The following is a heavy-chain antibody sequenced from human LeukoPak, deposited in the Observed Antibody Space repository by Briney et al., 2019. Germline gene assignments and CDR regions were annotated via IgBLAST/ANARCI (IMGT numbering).Heavy chain of an antibody. V-gene: IGHV3-66*01. CDR2: IYSSGST. Sequence: PGGSLRLSCAASGFTVSSNYMSWVRQAPGKGLEWVSVIYSSGSTYYAGSVKDRFTISRDNSKNTLYLQMNGLRAEDTAVYYCARSIYYDSSGYYAWGVHDYWGQGTLVTASS. D-gene: IGHD3-22*01. CDR1: GFTVSSNY. J-gene: IGHJ4*02. CDR3: ARSIYYDSSGYYAWGVHDY.